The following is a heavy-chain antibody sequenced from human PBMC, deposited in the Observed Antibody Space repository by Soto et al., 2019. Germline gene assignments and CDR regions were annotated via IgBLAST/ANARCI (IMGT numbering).Heavy chain of an antibody. J-gene: IGHJ4*02. CDR2: ISYDGSNK. D-gene: IGHD4-4*01. Sequence: QVQLVESGGGVVQPGRSLRLSCAASGFTFSSYAMHWVRQAPGKGLEWVAVISYDGSNKYYADSVKGRFTISRDNSKNTLYLQMNSLRAEDTAVYYCARSAWSNSLDYWGQGTLVTVSS. CDR3: ARSAWSNSLDY. CDR1: GFTFSSYA. V-gene: IGHV3-30-3*01.